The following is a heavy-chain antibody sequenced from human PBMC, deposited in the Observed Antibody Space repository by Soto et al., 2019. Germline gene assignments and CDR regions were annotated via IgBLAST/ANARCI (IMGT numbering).Heavy chain of an antibody. CDR2: VDHRGST. V-gene: IGHV4-34*01. CDR1: GGSFSGVS. Sequence: SETLSLTCVVSGGSFSGVSWSWMRQAPGMGLEWIGEVDHRGSTSYNPSLRGRATISIDTSKNHFSLEVTSVTAADTAVYFFGRYEYRNSLYGVDVWGQGTTVTVSS. CDR3: GRYEYRNSLYGVDV. J-gene: IGHJ6*02. D-gene: IGHD1-7*01.